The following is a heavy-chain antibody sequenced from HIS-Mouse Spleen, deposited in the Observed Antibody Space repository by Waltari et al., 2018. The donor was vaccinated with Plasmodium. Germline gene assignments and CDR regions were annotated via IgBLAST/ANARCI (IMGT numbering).Heavy chain of an antibody. Sequence: VQLVESGGGLVQPGGSLRLSCAASGFTFSSYSMNWVCQAPGKGLVWVSYISSSSSTIYYADSVKGRFTISRDNAKNSLYLQMNSLRAEDTAVYYCARDLRYDYSDYYYGMDVWGQGTTVTVSS. CDR2: ISSSSSTI. V-gene: IGHV3-48*01. D-gene: IGHD4-4*01. J-gene: IGHJ6*02. CDR1: GFTFSSYS. CDR3: ARDLRYDYSDYYYGMDV.